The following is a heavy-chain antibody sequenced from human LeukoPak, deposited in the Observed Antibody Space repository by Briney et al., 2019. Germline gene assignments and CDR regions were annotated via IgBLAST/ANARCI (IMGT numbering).Heavy chain of an antibody. J-gene: IGHJ4*02. D-gene: IGHD3-16*01. V-gene: IGHV4-59*08. CDR3: ARLIPPYYFDS. Sequence: SETLSLTCTVSGGSISDYYWSWIRQPPGKGLEWIGYIYYGGGTNFNPSLKSRVTISVDTSKNQFSLKLTSVTAADTAIYYCARLIPPYYFDSWGQGTHVTVSS. CDR1: GGSISDYY. CDR2: IYYGGGT.